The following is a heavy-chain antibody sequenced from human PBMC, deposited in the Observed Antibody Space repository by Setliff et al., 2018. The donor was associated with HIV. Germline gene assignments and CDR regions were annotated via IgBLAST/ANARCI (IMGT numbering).Heavy chain of an antibody. D-gene: IGHD4-4*01. V-gene: IGHV4-59*01. Sequence: PSETLSLTCTVSGVSIENNFWSWFRQPPGKGLEWIGYISYTGSTNYDPSLKSRLTIVADTSKSQFSLKLTPVTAADTAVYYCARTTVTTGWFDPWGQGTLVTVSS. CDR3: ARTTVTTGWFDP. J-gene: IGHJ5*02. CDR2: ISYTGST. CDR1: GVSIENNF.